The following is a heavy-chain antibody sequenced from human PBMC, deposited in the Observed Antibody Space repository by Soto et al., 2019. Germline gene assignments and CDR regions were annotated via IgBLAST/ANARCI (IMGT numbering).Heavy chain of an antibody. CDR3: ARDQIGYGRFDY. D-gene: IGHD2-2*03. J-gene: IGHJ4*02. Sequence: PGGSLRLSCAASGFTFTTYVMNWVRQAPGKGLEWVSAINGGGDTYYTDSARGRFTISRDNSKNSIYLQMSSLRAEDTAVYYCARDQIGYGRFDYWGQGTQVTVSS. V-gene: IGHV3-23*01. CDR1: GFTFTTYV. CDR2: INGGGDT.